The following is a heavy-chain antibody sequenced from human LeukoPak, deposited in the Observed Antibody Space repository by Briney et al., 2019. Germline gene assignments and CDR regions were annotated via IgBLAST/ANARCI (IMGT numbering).Heavy chain of an antibody. V-gene: IGHV1-2*02. D-gene: IGHD3-22*01. J-gene: IGHJ4*02. Sequence: GASVKVSCKASGYTFTGYYMHWVRQAPGQGLEWMGWINPNSGGTNYAQKFQGRVTMTRDTSISTAYMELSRLRSDDTAVYYCARDRTLKYYYDSSGYDPFDYWGRGTLVTVSS. CDR3: ARDRTLKYYYDSSGYDPFDY. CDR2: INPNSGGT. CDR1: GYTFTGYY.